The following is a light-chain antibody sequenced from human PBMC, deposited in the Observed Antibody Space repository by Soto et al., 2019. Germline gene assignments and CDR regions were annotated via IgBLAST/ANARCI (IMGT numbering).Light chain of an antibody. Sequence: EIVMTQSPGTVSVFPGETVTLSCRASQSVSGYLDWFHQKPCQAPRLVLLRIFTRAIGVPARFSGSGSETAFTLTTGGLQSEDSGVYYCLQHYSLPWTFGQGTKVEIK. CDR1: QSVSGY. CDR3: LQHYSLPWT. CDR2: RIF. V-gene: IGKV3-15*01. J-gene: IGKJ1*01.